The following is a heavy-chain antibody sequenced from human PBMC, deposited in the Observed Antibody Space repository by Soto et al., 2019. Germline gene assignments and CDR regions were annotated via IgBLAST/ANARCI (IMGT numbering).Heavy chain of an antibody. D-gene: IGHD2-15*01. CDR1: GGSFSGYY. CDR3: AREGAVVVLVASEYSFYY. CDR2: INHCGST. V-gene: IGHV4-34*01. J-gene: IGHJ4*02. Sequence: QVQLQQWGAGLLKPSETLSLTCAVYGGSFSGYYWSWIRQPPGQGLGWIGEINHCGSTNYNPSLKSRVTISGGRSMNRFSLKLSFVTAADTAVYYCAREGAVVVLVASEYSFYYWGQGTLVTGCS.